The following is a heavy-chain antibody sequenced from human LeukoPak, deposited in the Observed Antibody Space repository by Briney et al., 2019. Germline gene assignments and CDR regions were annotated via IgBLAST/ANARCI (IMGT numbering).Heavy chain of an antibody. Sequence: PGGSLRLSCAASGFTFSSRWMHWVRRAPGKGLVWVSRISTDGSSTSYADSVKGRFTISRDNAKNTLYLQMNSLRAEDTAVYYCARDWGTSPSFFDFWGQGTLVTVSS. V-gene: IGHV3-74*01. CDR3: ARDWGTSPSFFDF. CDR1: GFTFSSRW. CDR2: ISTDGSST. D-gene: IGHD3-16*01. J-gene: IGHJ4*02.